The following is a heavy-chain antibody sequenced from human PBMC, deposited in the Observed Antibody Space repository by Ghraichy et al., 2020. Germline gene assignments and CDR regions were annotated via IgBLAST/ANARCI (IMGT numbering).Heavy chain of an antibody. CDR2: IYYSGST. CDR3: ARGIRYGKTYYYYYYMDV. J-gene: IGHJ6*03. V-gene: IGHV4-59*01. CDR1: GGSISSYY. D-gene: IGHD3-10*01. Sequence: SETLSLTCTVSGGSISSYYWSWIRQPPGKGLEWIGYIYYSGSTNYNPSLKSRVTISVDTSKNQFSLKLSSVTAADTAVYYCARGIRYGKTYYYYYYMDVWGKGTTVTVSS.